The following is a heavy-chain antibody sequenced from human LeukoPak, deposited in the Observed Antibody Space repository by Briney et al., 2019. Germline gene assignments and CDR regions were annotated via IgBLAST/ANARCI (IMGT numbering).Heavy chain of an antibody. CDR2: ISYDGSNK. J-gene: IGHJ5*02. Sequence: PGGSLRPSFAASALTFITYATRSVRQAPGKGLGWVAVISYDGSNKYYADSVKGRFTISRDNSKNTLYLQMNSLRAEDTAVYYCARVPYSSSWYTGFDPWGQGTLVTVSS. CDR1: ALTFITYA. D-gene: IGHD6-13*01. V-gene: IGHV3-30*04. CDR3: ARVPYSSSWYTGFDP.